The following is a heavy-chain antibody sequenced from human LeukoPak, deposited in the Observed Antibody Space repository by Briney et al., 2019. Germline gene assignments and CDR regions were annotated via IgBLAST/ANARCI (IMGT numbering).Heavy chain of an antibody. J-gene: IGHJ4*02. D-gene: IGHD6-13*01. CDR2: IYYSGST. CDR1: GGSISSSSYY. V-gene: IGHV4-39*07. Sequence: PSETLSLTCTVSGGSISSSSYYWGWIRQPPGKGLEWIGSIYYSGSTYYNPSLKSRVTISVDTSKNQFSLKLSSVTAADTAVYYCARDTVWGRWSSSYFDYWGQGTLVTVSS. CDR3: ARDTVWGRWSSSYFDY.